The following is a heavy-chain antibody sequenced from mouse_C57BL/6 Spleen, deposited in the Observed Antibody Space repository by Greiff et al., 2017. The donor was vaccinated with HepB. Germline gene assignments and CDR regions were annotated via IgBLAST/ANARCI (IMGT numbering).Heavy chain of an antibody. V-gene: IGHV5-9*01. CDR2: ISGGGGNT. CDR3: VRRPYYFDY. J-gene: IGHJ2*01. CDR1: GFTFSSYT. Sequence: EVKLQESGGGLVKPGGSLKLSCAASGFTFSSYTMSWVRQTPEKRLEWVATISGGGGNTYYPDSVKGRFTISRDNAKNTLYLQMSSLRSEDTALYYCVRRPYYFDYWGQGTTLTVSS.